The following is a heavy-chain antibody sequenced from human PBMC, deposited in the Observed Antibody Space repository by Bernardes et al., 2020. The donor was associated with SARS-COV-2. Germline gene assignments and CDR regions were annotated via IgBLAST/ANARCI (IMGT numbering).Heavy chain of an antibody. CDR3: ARVVMIATHFDC. Sequence: SETLSLTRSVSGDSISRGRHFWNWLRQHPGKGLEWIGYISYSGRTQYNPSLQSRISISVDTSKNQFSLELTSMTAADTAVYYCARVVMIATHFDCWGQGTLVTLSS. D-gene: IGHD2-21*01. CDR2: ISYSGRT. CDR1: GDSISRGRHF. V-gene: IGHV4-31*02. J-gene: IGHJ4*02.